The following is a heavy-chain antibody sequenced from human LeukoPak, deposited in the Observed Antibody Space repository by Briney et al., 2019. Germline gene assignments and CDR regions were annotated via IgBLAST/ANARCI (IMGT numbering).Heavy chain of an antibody. CDR1: EFIFSDYD. CDR2: IYSGGRT. V-gene: IGHV3-66*01. J-gene: IGHJ4*02. CDR3: ARGGYYDSGSSYVPLDY. Sequence: GSLRLSCDASEFIFSDYDMNWVRQAPGKGLEWVSIIYSGGRTYYADSVRGRFTISRDDSKNTLYLQMNSLRAEDTAVYYCARGGYYDSGSSYVPLDYWGQGTLVTVSS. D-gene: IGHD3-10*01.